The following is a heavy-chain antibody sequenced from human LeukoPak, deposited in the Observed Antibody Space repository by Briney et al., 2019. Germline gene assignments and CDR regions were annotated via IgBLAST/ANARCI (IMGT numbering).Heavy chain of an antibody. J-gene: IGHJ6*02. CDR2: INPNSGDT. Sequence: ASVKVSCEASGYTFTGYYMHWVRQAPGQGLEWMGWINPNSGDTIYAQKFQGRVTMTRDTSISAAYMELSRLRSDDTAVYYCAGVRPGRGMDVWGQGTTVTVSS. D-gene: IGHD6-6*01. V-gene: IGHV1-2*02. CDR1: GYTFTGYY. CDR3: AGVRPGRGMDV.